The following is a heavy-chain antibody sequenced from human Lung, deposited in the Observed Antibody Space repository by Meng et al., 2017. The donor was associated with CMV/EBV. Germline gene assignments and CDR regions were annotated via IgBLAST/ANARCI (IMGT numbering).Heavy chain of an antibody. V-gene: IGHV4-61*01. Sequence: SETLSLXXTVSGVSVTYNSYYWSWIRQSPGKGLEWIGYIYVSKNTKYNPSLQSRVTMSVDTTKNQVFLKLSSVTAADTAVYYCARDRAWLGRGSCDVWGQGRXV. CDR3: ARDRAWLGRGSCDV. CDR1: GVSVTYNSYY. J-gene: IGHJ3*01. D-gene: IGHD3-9*01. CDR2: IYVSKNT.